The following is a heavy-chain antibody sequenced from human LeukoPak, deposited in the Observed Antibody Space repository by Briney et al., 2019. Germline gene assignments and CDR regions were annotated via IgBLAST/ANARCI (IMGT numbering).Heavy chain of an antibody. D-gene: IGHD3-10*01. Sequence: SETLSLTCTVSGGSISSGGYYWSWIRQHPGKGLEWIGYFYYSGSTYYNPSLKSRVTISVDTSKNQFSLKLSSVTAADTAVYYCARDYYGSGSYYNDAFDIWGQGTMVTVSS. CDR2: FYYSGST. V-gene: IGHV4-31*03. J-gene: IGHJ3*02. CDR3: ARDYYGSGSYYNDAFDI. CDR1: GGSISSGGYY.